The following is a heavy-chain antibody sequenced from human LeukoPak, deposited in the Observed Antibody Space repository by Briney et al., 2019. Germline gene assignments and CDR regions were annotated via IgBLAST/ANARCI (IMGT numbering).Heavy chain of an antibody. J-gene: IGHJ4*02. CDR2: IYYSGST. CDR3: ARGGYSYGLDY. CDR1: GGSISSGDYY. Sequence: SETLSLTCTVSGGSISSGDYYWSWIRQPPGKGLEWIGYIYYSGSTHYNPSLKSRVTISVDTSKNQFSLKLSSVTAADTAVYFCARGGYSYGLDYWGQGTLVTVSS. V-gene: IGHV4-30-4*01. D-gene: IGHD5-18*01.